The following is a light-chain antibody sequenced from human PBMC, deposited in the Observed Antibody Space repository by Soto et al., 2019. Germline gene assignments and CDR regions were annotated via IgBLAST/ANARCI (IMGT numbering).Light chain of an antibody. CDR2: EVT. V-gene: IGLV2-11*01. CDR1: SSDVDSSNS. J-gene: IGLJ2*01. CDR3: SSYPGTYRVL. Sequence: QSVLTQPRSVSGSPGQSVTISCTGTSSDVDSSNSVSWYQQHSGKAPKLIIYEVTRRPSGVPDRFSGSKSGNTASLTISGLQAEDEADYYCSSYPGTYRVLFGGGTKLTVL.